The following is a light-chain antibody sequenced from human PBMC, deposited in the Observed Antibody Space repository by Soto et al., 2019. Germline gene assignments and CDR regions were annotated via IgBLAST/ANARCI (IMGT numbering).Light chain of an antibody. J-gene: IGLJ2*01. V-gene: IGLV2-14*03. CDR3: SSNTSSSTVV. CDR1: SSDVGAYNY. Sequence: QSALTQPASVSGSPGQSITISCTGTSSDVGAYNYVSWYQHHPGKAPKLLIYDVSHRPSGVSNRFSGSKSGNTASLTISGLQAEDEADYYCSSNTSSSTVVFGGGTKLTVL. CDR2: DVS.